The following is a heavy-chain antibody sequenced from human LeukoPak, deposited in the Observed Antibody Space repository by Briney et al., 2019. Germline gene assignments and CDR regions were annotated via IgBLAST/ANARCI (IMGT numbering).Heavy chain of an antibody. J-gene: IGHJ4*02. CDR1: GGPISSSSYY. D-gene: IGHD3-16*01. V-gene: IGHV4-39*07. CDR2: IYYSGST. CDR3: ARAWGSLDY. Sequence: PSETLSLTCTVSGGPISSSSYYWGWIRQPPGKGLEWIGSIYYSGSTYYNPSLKSRVTISVDTSKNQFSLKLSSVTAADTAVYYCARAWGSLDYWGQGTLVTVSS.